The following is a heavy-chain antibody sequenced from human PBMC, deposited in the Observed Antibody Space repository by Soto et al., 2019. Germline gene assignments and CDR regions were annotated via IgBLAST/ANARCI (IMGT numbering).Heavy chain of an antibody. CDR2: ISWNSGSI. J-gene: IGHJ6*02. CDR3: AKGLPAAPEHYYYYYGMDV. D-gene: IGHD6-13*01. V-gene: IGHV3-9*01. CDR1: GFTFDDYA. Sequence: LRLSCAASGFTFDDYAMHWVRQAPGKGLEWVSGISWNSGSIGYADSVKGRFTISRDNAKNSLYLQMNSLRAEDTALYYCAKGLPAAPEHYYYYYGMDVWGQGTTVTVSS.